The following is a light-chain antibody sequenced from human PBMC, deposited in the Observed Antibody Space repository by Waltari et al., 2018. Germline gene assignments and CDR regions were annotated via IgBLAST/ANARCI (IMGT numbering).Light chain of an antibody. J-gene: IGLJ2*01. CDR3: NSRDSNNNRVF. Sequence: SSELTQDPAVSVALGQTVSITCQGASLRRYYASRYQQKPRQAPLLAIYGKNSRPSGIPDRFSGSSSGNTASLTITGAQAEDEADYYCNSRDSNNNRVFFGGGTKLTVL. CDR1: SLRRYY. CDR2: GKN. V-gene: IGLV3-19*01.